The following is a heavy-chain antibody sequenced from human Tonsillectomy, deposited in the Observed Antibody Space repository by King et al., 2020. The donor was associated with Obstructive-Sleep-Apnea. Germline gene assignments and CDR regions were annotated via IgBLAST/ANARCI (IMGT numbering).Heavy chain of an antibody. CDR2: VSGSGSST. CDR3: AKDGGTTKNDAFDI. J-gene: IGHJ3*02. V-gene: IGHV3-23*04. D-gene: IGHD1-1*01. Sequence: VQLVESGGGLLQPGGSLRLSCAASGFTFSSFAMSWVRQAPGKGLEWVSGVSGSGSSTYYADSVKGRFTISRDNSKNTLYLQMNSLRAEDTAVFYCAKDGGTTKNDAFDIWGQGTMVTVSS. CDR1: GFTFSSFA.